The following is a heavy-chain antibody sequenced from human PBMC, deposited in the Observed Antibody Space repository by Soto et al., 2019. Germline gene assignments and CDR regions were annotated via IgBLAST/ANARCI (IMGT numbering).Heavy chain of an antibody. D-gene: IGHD2-2*01. Sequence: VQLLESGGGLVQPGGSLRLSCAATGFTFSSYAMSWVRQAPGKGLEWVSAISGSGGSTYYADSVKGRFTISRDNSKNTLYLQMNSLRAEDTAVHYCAKAGDCSSTSCYWDYWGQGTLVTVSS. CDR1: GFTFSSYA. V-gene: IGHV3-23*01. CDR3: AKAGDCSSTSCYWDY. J-gene: IGHJ4*02. CDR2: ISGSGGST.